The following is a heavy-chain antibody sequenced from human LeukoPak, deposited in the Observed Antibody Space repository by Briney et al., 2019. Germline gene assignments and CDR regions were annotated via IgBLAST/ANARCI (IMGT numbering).Heavy chain of an antibody. CDR3: ARRRGGNWFDP. CDR2: IHYSGTT. V-gene: IGHV4-59*08. Sequence: SETLSLTCTVSGGSISDYYWSWIRQPPGKGLESIGYIHYSGTTNYYPSLKSRVTISLDTSKNQFSLRLSSVTAADTAVYYCARRRGGNWFDPWGQGTLVTVSS. J-gene: IGHJ5*02. D-gene: IGHD5-24*01. CDR1: GGSISDYY.